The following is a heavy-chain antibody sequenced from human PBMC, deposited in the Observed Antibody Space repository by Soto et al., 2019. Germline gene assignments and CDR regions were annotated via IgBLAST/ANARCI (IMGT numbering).Heavy chain of an antibody. J-gene: IGHJ2*01. CDR1: GFTFSNYS. V-gene: IGHV3-21*01. D-gene: IGHD5-12*01. Sequence: EVQLVESGGGLVKPGGSLRLSCAASGFTFSNYSMNWVRQAPGKGLEWVSCISSSSSYIYYADSVKGRFTISRDTAKNTLNLQMNSLRAEDTAVYYCAIVVATIHHSDFHLWGCGTLVSVSS. CDR2: ISSSSSYI. CDR3: AIVVATIHHSDFHL.